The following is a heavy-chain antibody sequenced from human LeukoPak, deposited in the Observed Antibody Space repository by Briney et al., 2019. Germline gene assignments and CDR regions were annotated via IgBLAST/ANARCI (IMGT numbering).Heavy chain of an antibody. D-gene: IGHD3-16*01. V-gene: IGHV3-30*02. CDR2: IQYDGSKK. CDR1: GFTFSGNG. CDR3: ARDYAGYDYVWGSYTLHFDY. J-gene: IGHJ4*02. Sequence: GGSLRLSCVASGFTFSGNGMHWVRQAPGKGLEWVTFIQYDGSKKYYADSVKGRFTISRDNSKNTLYLEMNSLRAEDTAVYYCARDYAGYDYVWGSYTLHFDYWGQGTLVTVSS.